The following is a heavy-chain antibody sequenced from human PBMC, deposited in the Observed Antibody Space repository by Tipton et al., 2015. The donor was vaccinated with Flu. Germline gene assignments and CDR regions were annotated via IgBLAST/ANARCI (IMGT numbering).Heavy chain of an antibody. CDR2: INHSGST. CDR1: GGSFSGYY. D-gene: IGHD1-7*01. V-gene: IGHV4-34*01. J-gene: IGHJ4*02. Sequence: LRLSCAVYGGSFSGYYWGWIRQPPGKGLEWIGEINHSGSTNYNPSLKSRVTISVDTSKNQFSLKLSSVTAADTAVYYCARHSPITGTTGYWGQGTLVTVSS. CDR3: ARHSPITGTTGY.